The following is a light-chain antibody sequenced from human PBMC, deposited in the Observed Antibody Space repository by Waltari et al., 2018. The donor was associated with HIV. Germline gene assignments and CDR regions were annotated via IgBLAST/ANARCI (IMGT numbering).Light chain of an antibody. CDR3: QQSYSTPLT. J-gene: IGKJ4*01. Sequence: DIQVTQSPSSLSASEGDRVNITCRASQSISSYLNWYQQKPGKAPKLLIYAATNLQSGVPSRFSGSGSGTGFSLTISSLQPEDFASYYCQQSYSTPLTFGGGTKVEI. CDR2: AAT. V-gene: IGKV1-39*01. CDR1: QSISSY.